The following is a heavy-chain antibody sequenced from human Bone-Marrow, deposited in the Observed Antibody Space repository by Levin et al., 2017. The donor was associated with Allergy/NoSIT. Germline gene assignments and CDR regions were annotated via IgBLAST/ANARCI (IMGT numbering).Heavy chain of an antibody. CDR2: ISNSGSSK. J-gene: IGHJ6*02. CDR3: AKDLYDSSGFYYYGLDG. V-gene: IGHV3-23*01. CDR1: GFPFSSFA. D-gene: IGHD3-22*01. Sequence: GESLKISCAASGFPFSSFAMSWVRQAPGKGLEWVSTISNSGSSKYYADYVKGRFTISRDNSKHTLSLQMNSLRAEDTAVYYCAKDLYDSSGFYYYGLDGWGQGTMVTVSS.